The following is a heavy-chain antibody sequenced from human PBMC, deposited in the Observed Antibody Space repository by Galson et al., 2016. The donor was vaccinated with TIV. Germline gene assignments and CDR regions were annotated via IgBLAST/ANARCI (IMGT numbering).Heavy chain of an antibody. CDR3: ARGPGYTYGYIFDY. Sequence: SVKVSCKASGYIFTSWYIHWVRQAPGQGLEWVGIVNPSGGTTSYAQKFQGRVTMTRDTSTSTVYMELNSLKSDDMAVYYCARGPGYTYGYIFDYWGQGTLVTVAS. J-gene: IGHJ4*02. D-gene: IGHD5-18*01. V-gene: IGHV1-46*01. CDR1: GYIFTSWY. CDR2: VNPSGGTT.